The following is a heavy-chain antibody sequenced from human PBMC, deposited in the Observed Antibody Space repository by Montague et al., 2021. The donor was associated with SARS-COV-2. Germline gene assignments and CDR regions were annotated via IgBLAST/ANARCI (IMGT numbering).Heavy chain of an antibody. Sequence: SLRLSCAASGFTFSYYGVFWVRQAPGKGPEWVAIFPADGRNIYYSDSVKGRFTVSRDNSRDTLYLQMNSLRVEDTAMYYCARDLSGRFDLWGQGTLVTVSS. CDR2: FPADGRNI. J-gene: IGHJ5*02. V-gene: IGHV3-30*03. CDR3: ARDLSGRFDL. CDR1: GFTFSYYG.